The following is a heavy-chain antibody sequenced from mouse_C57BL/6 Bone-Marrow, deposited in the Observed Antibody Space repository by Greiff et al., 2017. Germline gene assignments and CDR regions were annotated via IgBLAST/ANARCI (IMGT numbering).Heavy chain of an antibody. J-gene: IGHJ3*01. V-gene: IGHV14-4*01. Sequence: EVQLQQSGAELVRPGASVKLSCTASGFNFQDDYMHWVKQRPEQGLEWIGWIDPENGDTEYASKFQGKATITADTSSNTAYLQLSSLTSEDTAVYYCTPYYYGSEAYWGQGTLVTVSA. CDR3: TPYYYGSEAY. D-gene: IGHD1-1*01. CDR1: GFNFQDDY. CDR2: IDPENGDT.